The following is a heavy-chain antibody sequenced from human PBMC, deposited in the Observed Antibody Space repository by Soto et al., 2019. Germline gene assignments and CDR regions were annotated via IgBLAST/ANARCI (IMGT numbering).Heavy chain of an antibody. CDR2: IYAAGST. CDR3: ARKAGPTQFYYDS. D-gene: IGHD4-4*01. J-gene: IGHJ4*02. V-gene: IGHV3-53*01. CDR1: GFTVSRHY. Sequence: GGSLRLSCAASGFTVSRHYISWVRQAAGKGLEWVSVIYAAGSTYYADSVKGRFTISRDNSKNIVYLQMDSLRAEDTAVYYCARKAGPTQFYYDSWGQGIRVTVSS.